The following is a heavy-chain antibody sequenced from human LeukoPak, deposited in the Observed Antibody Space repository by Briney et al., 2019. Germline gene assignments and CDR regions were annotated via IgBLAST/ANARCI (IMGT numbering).Heavy chain of an antibody. V-gene: IGHV3-48*04. CDR3: ARDIGISNSWPYFDF. J-gene: IGHJ4*02. Sequence: GSLRLSCVASGFIFSSYSMNWVRQAPGKGLEWISHVSSSSSNIYYADSVKGRFTISRDNAKKSLFLQMNSLRAEDTAVYYCARDIGISNSWPYFDFWGRGTLVTVSS. CDR2: VSSSSSNI. CDR1: GFIFSSYS. D-gene: IGHD6-13*01.